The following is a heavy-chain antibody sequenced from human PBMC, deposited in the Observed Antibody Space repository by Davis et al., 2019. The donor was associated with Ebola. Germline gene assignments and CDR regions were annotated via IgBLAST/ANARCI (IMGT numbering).Heavy chain of an antibody. CDR1: GYSFTSYW. V-gene: IGHV5-10-1*01. CDR2: IDPSYSYT. D-gene: IGHD2-2*01. CDR3: ARHVGAYCSSTSCHHNWFDP. Sequence: GESLKISCKGSGYSFTSYWISWVRQMPGQRLEWMGRIDPSYSYTNYSPSFQGHVTISADKSISTAYLQWSSLKASDTAMYYCARHVGAYCSSTSCHHNWFDPWGQGTLVTVSS. J-gene: IGHJ5*02.